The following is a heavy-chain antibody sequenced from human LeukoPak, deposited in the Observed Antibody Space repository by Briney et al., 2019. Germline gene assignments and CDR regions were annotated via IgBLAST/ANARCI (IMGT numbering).Heavy chain of an antibody. J-gene: IGHJ4*02. D-gene: IGHD2-15*01. Sequence: SETLSLTCTVSGGSISSGSYYWSWIRQPPGKGLEWIAYIYYSGSTNYNPSLQSRVTISVDTSNNQFSLKLTSVTAADTALYYCARLEGGTFDYWGQGTLVTVSS. CDR2: IYYSGST. CDR1: GGSISSGSYY. V-gene: IGHV4-61*01. CDR3: ARLEGGTFDY.